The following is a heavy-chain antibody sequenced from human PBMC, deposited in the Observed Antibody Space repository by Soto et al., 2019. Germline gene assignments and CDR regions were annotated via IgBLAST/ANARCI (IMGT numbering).Heavy chain of an antibody. CDR1: GYTFTSYT. CDR2: INAGNGNT. D-gene: IGHD1-1*01. V-gene: IGHV1-3*01. J-gene: IGHJ6*02. Sequence: GASVKVSCKASGYTFTSYTMHWVRQAPGQRLEWMGWINAGNGNTKYSQKFQGRVTITRDTSASTAYMELSSLRSEDTAVYYCAGDRGWYKDYYYYGMDVWGQGTTVTVSS. CDR3: AGDRGWYKDYYYYGMDV.